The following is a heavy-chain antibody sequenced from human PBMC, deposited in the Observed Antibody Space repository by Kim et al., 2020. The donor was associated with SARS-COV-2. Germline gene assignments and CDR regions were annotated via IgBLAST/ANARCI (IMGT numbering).Heavy chain of an antibody. CDR2: ISRSSSYT. CDR1: GFTFSSYS. J-gene: IGHJ3*02. CDR3: ARDLWKLGYCSGTSCPDAFDI. Sequence: GGSLRLSCAASGFTFSSYSMNWVRQAPGKGLEWVSSISRSSSYTYYADSVKGRFTISRDNAKNALYLQMNSLRAEDTAVYYCARDLWKLGYCSGTSCPDAFDIWGEGEIVTVSS. V-gene: IGHV3-21*01. D-gene: IGHD2-2*03.